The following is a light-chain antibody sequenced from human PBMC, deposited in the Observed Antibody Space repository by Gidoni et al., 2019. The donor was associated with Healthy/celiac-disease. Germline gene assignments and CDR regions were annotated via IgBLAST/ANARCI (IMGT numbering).Light chain of an antibody. Sequence: DIGMNETTLSLSVTPGQPASIYCKSSQSLLHRDGKTYLYWYLHKPGQSPQLLSYEVSSRFSGVPDRFSGSWSGTDFTLKISRVESEYVGVYYGMQGIHLPFTFGPGTKVDIK. V-gene: IGKV2-29*01. J-gene: IGKJ3*01. CDR2: EVS. CDR3: MQGIHLPFT. CDR1: QSLLHRDGKTY.